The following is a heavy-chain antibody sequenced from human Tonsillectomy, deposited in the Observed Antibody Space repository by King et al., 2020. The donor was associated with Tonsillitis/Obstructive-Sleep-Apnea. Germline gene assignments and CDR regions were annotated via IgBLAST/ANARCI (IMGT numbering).Heavy chain of an antibody. J-gene: IGHJ4*02. D-gene: IGHD5/OR15-5a*01. V-gene: IGHV5-51*01. CDR1: GYIFTNQL. Sequence: QLVQSGADVKKPGESLEISCKASGYIFTNQLVVLVRQMPGRSLEWNGIIYPCYSGPRYSPSFEGQVSISADKATSTVYLQWNILQASDTGIYCCARHSLYETGIDYWGQGTLVTVSS. CDR3: ARHSLYETGIDY. CDR2: IYPCYSGP.